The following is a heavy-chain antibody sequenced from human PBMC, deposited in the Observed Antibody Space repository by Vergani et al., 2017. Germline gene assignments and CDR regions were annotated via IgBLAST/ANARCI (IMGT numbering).Heavy chain of an antibody. Sequence: QVQLVESGGGVVQRGGSLRLSCATSGFTLCNYDMQWIRQGPCKGLEFVAFIQFDGSNQYYADSVKGRFTLSRDFSKNTLYLQMNSLRTDDTATYYCAKHFRGWGIDYWGKGTQVIVSS. CDR1: GFTLCNYD. V-gene: IGHV3-30*02. J-gene: IGHJ4*02. CDR2: IQFDGSNQ. CDR3: AKHFRGWGIDY. D-gene: IGHD3-16*01.